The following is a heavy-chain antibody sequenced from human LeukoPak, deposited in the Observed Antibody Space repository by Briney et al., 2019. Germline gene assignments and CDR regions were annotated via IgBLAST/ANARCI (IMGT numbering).Heavy chain of an antibody. CDR3: AKGAGAPYDAFDI. CDR2: IRYDGSNK. J-gene: IGHJ3*02. V-gene: IGHV3-30*02. Sequence: GGSLRLSCAASGFTFSSYGMHWVRQAPGKGLEWVAFIRYDGSNKYYADSVKGRFTISRDNSKNTLYLQMNSLRAEDTAVYYCAKGAGAPYDAFDIWGQGTMVTVSS. D-gene: IGHD6-19*01. CDR1: GFTFSSYG.